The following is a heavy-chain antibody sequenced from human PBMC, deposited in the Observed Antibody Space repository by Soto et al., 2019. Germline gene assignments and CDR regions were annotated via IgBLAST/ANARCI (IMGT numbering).Heavy chain of an antibody. CDR3: ARGVPRVYGMDV. CDR1: GFTFSTYW. D-gene: IGHD6-13*01. J-gene: IGHJ6*02. Sequence: GGSLGLSCAASGFTFSTYWMHWVRQAPGEGLVWVSRINGDESTTNYADSVEGRFTISRDNAKNTLYLQMSSLRAEDTAVYYCARGVPRVYGMDVWGQGTTVTVSS. CDR2: INGDESTT. V-gene: IGHV3-74*01.